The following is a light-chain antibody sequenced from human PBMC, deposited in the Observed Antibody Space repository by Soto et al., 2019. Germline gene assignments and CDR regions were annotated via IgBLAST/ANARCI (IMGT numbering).Light chain of an antibody. CDR1: SSDVGGYNY. CDR2: DVN. CDR3: NSYTTSSTLI. Sequence: QAVVTQPASVSGSPGQSITISCTGTSSDVGGYNYVSWYQHYPGKAPTLIIYDVNNRPSGVSTRFSGSKSGNTASLTISGLQTEDEADYYCNSYTTSSTLIFGGGTKLTVL. J-gene: IGLJ2*01. V-gene: IGLV2-14*03.